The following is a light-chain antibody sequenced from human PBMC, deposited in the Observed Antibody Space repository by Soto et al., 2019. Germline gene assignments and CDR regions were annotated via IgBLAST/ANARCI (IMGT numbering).Light chain of an antibody. V-gene: IGKV1-9*01. CDR1: QGISSY. CDR3: QQHNNWPLT. Sequence: DIQMTQSPSSLSASVGDRVTITCRASQGISSYLAWYQQKPGKAPKLLIFAASSLQSGVPSRFSGSGSGTDFTLTISSLQSEDFAVYYCQQHNNWPLTFGGGTKVDIK. CDR2: AAS. J-gene: IGKJ4*01.